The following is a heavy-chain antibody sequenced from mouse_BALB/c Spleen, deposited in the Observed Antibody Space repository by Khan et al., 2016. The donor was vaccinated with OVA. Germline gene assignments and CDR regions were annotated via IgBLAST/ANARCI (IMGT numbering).Heavy chain of an antibody. CDR2: IIPSTGYT. V-gene: IGHV1-7*01. CDR3: ARACHDGCAPFAY. Sequence: QVQLQQSGAELVKPGASVKMSCKASGYTFTSYWMYWVKQRPGQGLEWIGYIIPSTGYTEYNQKFKDKATVTADKSSSTAYMQLSSLTSEDSAVTNCARACHDGCAPFAYWGQGTLVTVSA. CDR1: GYTFTSYW. J-gene: IGHJ3*01. D-gene: IGHD2-3*01.